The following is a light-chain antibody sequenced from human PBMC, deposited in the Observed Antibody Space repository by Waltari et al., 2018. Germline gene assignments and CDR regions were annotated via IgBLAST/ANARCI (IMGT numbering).Light chain of an antibody. CDR1: QTISTL. CDR3: QQYNSYPWT. J-gene: IGKJ1*01. CDR2: KSS. V-gene: IGKV1-5*03. Sequence: DIQMTQSPSTLSASVGDRVTITCRASQTISTLLAWYQQIPGKAPKLLIYKSSRLESGVPSRFSVSGSGTEFTLTISSLQPDDFATYYCQQYNSYPWTFGQGTMLDIK.